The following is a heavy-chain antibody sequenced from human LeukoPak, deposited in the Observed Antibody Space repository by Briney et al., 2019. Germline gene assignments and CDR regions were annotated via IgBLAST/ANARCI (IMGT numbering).Heavy chain of an antibody. CDR2: ISFDGSNK. Sequence: PGRSLRLSCAASGFTFSSHGMYWVRQAPGKGLEWVAVISFDGSNKYYVDSVKGRFTISRDNYKNTLYLQMNSMRAEYTAVYCCGKEAVQGSGSYSLYFDYWGQGTLVTVSS. D-gene: IGHD3-10*01. CDR3: GKEAVQGSGSYSLYFDY. J-gene: IGHJ4*02. CDR1: GFTFSSHG. V-gene: IGHV3-30*18.